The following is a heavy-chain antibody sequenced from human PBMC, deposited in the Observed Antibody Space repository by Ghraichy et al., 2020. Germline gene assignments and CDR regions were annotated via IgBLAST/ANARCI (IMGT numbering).Heavy chain of an antibody. J-gene: IGHJ4*02. CDR2: INHSGST. Sequence: SETLSLTCAVYGGSFSGYYWSWIRQPPGKGLEWIGEINHSGSTNYNPSLKSRVTISVDTSKNQFSLKLSSVTAADTAVYYCARRKLRYFDWSSHFDYWGQGTLVTVSS. CDR1: GGSFSGYY. V-gene: IGHV4-34*01. D-gene: IGHD3-9*01. CDR3: ARRKLRYFDWSSHFDY.